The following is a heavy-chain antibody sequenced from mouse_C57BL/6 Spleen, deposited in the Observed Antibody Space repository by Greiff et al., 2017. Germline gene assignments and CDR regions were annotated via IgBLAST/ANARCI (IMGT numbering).Heavy chain of an antibody. Sequence: VQLKQSGPELVKPGASVKISCKASGYSFTDYNMNWVKQSNGKSLEWIGVINPNYGTTSYNQKFKGKATLTVDQSSSTAYMQLNSLTSEDSAVYYCARSSYYDGYYEFAYWGQGTLVTVSA. D-gene: IGHD2-3*01. CDR3: ARSSYYDGYYEFAY. CDR2: INPNYGTT. J-gene: IGHJ3*01. CDR1: GYSFTDYN. V-gene: IGHV1-39*01.